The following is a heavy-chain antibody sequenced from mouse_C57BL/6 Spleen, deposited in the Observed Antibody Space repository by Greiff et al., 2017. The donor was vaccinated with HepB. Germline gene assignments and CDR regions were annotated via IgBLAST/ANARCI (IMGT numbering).Heavy chain of an antibody. J-gene: IGHJ4*01. CDR3: ARGSSYGNIAVDY. CDR1: GYTFTSYW. CDR2: IYPPDSET. V-gene: IGHV1-61*01. D-gene: IGHD1-1*01. Sequence: QAQLQLPGAELVRPGPSVKLSCKASGYTFTSYWRDWVKQRPGQGLEWIGNIYPPDSETHYNQKFKDKATLTVDKSSSTAYMQLSSLTSEDSVVYYCARGSSYGNIAVDYWGQGTSVTVSS.